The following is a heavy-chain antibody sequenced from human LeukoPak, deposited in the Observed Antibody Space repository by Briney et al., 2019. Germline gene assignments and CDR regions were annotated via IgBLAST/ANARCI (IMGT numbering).Heavy chain of an antibody. D-gene: IGHD2-2*01. CDR1: GFTFSSYC. CDR2: IRYEGSNK. Sequence: PGGSLRLSCAASGFTFSSYCMRWVRQPPGKGLEWVAFIRYEGSNKYYADSVKGRFTMRRDNSKKTLYLQMTSVRAEDTAVYDCAKDEKHCSSPSLYMDYWGQGPLVTVSS. CDR3: AKDEKHCSSPSLYMDY. J-gene: IGHJ4*02. V-gene: IGHV3-30*02.